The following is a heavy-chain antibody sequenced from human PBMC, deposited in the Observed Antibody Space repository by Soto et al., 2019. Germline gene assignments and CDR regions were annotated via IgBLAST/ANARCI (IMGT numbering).Heavy chain of an antibody. Sequence: SVKVSCKASGGTFSSYAISWVRQAPGQGLEWMGGIIPIFCTANYAQTFQGRVTITAHESTSTAYMELSSLRSEDTAEYHCARDRPYASGSYYNQGTPLFDYWAQGTLVTVYS. CDR2: IIPIFCTA. D-gene: IGHD3-10*01. CDR3: ARDRPYASGSYYNQGTPLFDY. J-gene: IGHJ4*02. V-gene: IGHV1-69*13. CDR1: GGTFSSYA.